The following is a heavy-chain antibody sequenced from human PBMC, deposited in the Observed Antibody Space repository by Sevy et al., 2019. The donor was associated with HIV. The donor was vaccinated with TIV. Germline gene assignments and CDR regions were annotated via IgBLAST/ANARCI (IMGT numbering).Heavy chain of an antibody. CDR2: VNPNSGGT. Sequence: ASVKVSCKASGYTFTGYYMHWVRQAHGQGLEWMGWVNPNSGGTNYAQKFQGRVTMTRDTSISTAYMGLSRLRSDDTAVYYCARVGYYYDSSGYSRDAFDIWGQGTIVTVSS. CDR3: ARVGYYYDSSGYSRDAFDI. V-gene: IGHV1-2*02. J-gene: IGHJ3*02. CDR1: GYTFTGYY. D-gene: IGHD3-22*01.